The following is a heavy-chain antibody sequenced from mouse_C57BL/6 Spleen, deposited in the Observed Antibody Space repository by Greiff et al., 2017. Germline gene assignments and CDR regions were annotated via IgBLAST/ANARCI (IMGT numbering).Heavy chain of an antibody. J-gene: IGHJ4*01. V-gene: IGHV1-15*01. CDR1: GYTFTSYW. CDR2: IDPETGGT. D-gene: IGHD1-1*01. CDR3: TKSYYDGAMDY. Sequence: QVQLQQPGAELVKPGASVKLSCKASGYTFTSYWMHWVKQTPVHGLEWIGAIDPETGGTAYNQKFKGKAILTADKSSSTAYMELRSLTSEDSAVYYYTKSYYDGAMDYWGQGTSVTVSS.